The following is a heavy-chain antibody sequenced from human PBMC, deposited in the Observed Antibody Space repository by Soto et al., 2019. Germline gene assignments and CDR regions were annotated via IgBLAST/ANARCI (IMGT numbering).Heavy chain of an antibody. CDR3: AQLNDYGDYVDY. V-gene: IGHV3-21*01. D-gene: IGHD4-17*01. CDR2: ISSSSSYI. CDR1: GLTFSSYS. Sequence: EVKLVESGGGLVKPGGSLRLSCAASGLTFSSYSMNWVRQAPGKGLEWVSSISSSSSYIYYADSVKGRFTISRDNAKNSLYLQMNSLRAEDTAVYYCAQLNDYGDYVDYWGQGTLVTVSS. J-gene: IGHJ4*02.